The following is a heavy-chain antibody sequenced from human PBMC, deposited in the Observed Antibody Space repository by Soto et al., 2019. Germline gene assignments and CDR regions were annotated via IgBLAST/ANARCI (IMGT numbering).Heavy chain of an antibody. J-gene: IGHJ2*01. Sequence: EVQLVESGGGLIQPGGSLRLSCAASDFTVSSSYMSWVRQAPGKGLEWVSVIYSGGNTYHSDSAKGRFNTSRDSYKNTLYLQMNGVRAEDTAVYYGAGTDSDSRCFWYFELWGRGTLVTVSS. V-gene: IGHV3-53*01. CDR3: AGTDSDSRCFWYFEL. CDR2: IYSGGNT. D-gene: IGHD4-4*01. CDR1: DFTVSSSY.